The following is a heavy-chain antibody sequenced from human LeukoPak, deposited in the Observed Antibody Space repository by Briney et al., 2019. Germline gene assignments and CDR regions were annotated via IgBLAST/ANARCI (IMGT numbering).Heavy chain of an antibody. CDR3: ARDLWGTVTTSSFDY. V-gene: IGHV1-3*01. D-gene: IGHD4-17*01. CDR1: GYTFTSYA. CDR2: INAGNGNT. J-gene: IGHJ4*02. Sequence: VASVKVSCKASGYTFTSYAMHWVRQAPGQRLEWMGWINAGNGNTKYSQKFQGGVTITRDTSASTAYMELSSLRSEDTAVYYCARDLWGTVTTSSFDYWGQGTLVTVSS.